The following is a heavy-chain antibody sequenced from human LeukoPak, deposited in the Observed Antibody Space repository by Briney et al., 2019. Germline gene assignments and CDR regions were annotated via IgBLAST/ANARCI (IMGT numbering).Heavy chain of an antibody. CDR3: VKATVTSSYFDYFDS. Sequence: GRSLRLSCSASGFSFSICSMHWVRQAPGKGLEYVSAISNNGDHTNYADSVKGRFTISRDNSKNTLYLQMSSLRAEDTAVYYCVKATVTSSYFDYFDSWGQGTRVTVSS. CDR2: ISNNGDHT. D-gene: IGHD1-26*01. J-gene: IGHJ4*02. V-gene: IGHV3-64D*09. CDR1: GFSFSICS.